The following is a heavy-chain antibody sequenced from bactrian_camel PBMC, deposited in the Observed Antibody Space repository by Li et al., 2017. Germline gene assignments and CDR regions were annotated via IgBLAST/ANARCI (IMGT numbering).Heavy chain of an antibody. Sequence: QLVESGGGSVQAGGSLTLSCEVSGYDRSDYCLGWFRQVLGKSREGVMLIDSGASRSRADFVKGRFSISMDESRNIVSLQMNNLKPEDTGKYYCVDDCYGSRYYLARRTNVWGQGTQVTVS. CDR1: GYDRSDYC. J-gene: IGHJ4*01. CDR3: VDDCYGSRYYLARRTNV. CDR2: IDSGASR. D-gene: IGHD6*01. V-gene: IGHV3S9*01.